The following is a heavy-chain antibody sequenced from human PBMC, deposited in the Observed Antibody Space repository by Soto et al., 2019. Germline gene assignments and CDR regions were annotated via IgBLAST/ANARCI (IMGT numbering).Heavy chain of an antibody. CDR1: GGTFSSYA. V-gene: IGHV1-69*06. CDR3: AASSGGVYYYGMDV. D-gene: IGHD2-15*01. J-gene: IGHJ6*02. CDR2: IIPIFGTA. Sequence: SVKVSCKASGGTFSSYAISWVRQAPGQGLEWMGGIIPIFGTANYAQKFQGRVTITADKSTSTAYMELSSLRSGDTAVYYCAASSGGVYYYGMDVWGQGTTVTVSS.